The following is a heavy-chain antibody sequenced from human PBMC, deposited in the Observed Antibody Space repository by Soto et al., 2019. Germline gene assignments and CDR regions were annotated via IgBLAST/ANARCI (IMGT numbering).Heavy chain of an antibody. Sequence: ASVKVSCKASVHSFTTFDINWVRQAAGEGLEWMGWMSPKNGKTNYAQKFQGRVTMTRDTSTSTAYMELRSLRSDDTAVYYCARGLYYYDSSGYYYGLGYFDYWGQGTLVTVSS. CDR1: VHSFTTFD. J-gene: IGHJ4*02. D-gene: IGHD3-22*01. CDR3: ARGLYYYDSSGYYYGLGYFDY. V-gene: IGHV1-18*01. CDR2: MSPKNGKT.